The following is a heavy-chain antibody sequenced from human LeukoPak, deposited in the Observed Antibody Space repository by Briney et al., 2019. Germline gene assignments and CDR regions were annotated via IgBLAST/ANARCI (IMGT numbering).Heavy chain of an antibody. Sequence: ASVKVSYKASGYTFTSYDFNWVRQATGQRPEWMGWMSPNSGDTGYAQKFQDRVTMTRNTSISTAYMELSSLRSEDTAVYYCARGRVTRARLRRDGYLLDYWGQGTLVTVSS. D-gene: IGHD5-24*01. J-gene: IGHJ4*02. CDR1: GYTFTSYD. CDR2: MSPNSGDT. V-gene: IGHV1-8*01. CDR3: ARGRVTRARLRRDGYLLDY.